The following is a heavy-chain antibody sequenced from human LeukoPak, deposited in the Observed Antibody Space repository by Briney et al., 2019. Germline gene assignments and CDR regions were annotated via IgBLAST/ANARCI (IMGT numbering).Heavy chain of an antibody. CDR3: ARDDGYYGSGSYYAIDY. CDR2: IIPIFGTA. V-gene: IGHV1-69*13. CDR1: GYTFTSYG. Sequence: GASVKVSCKASGYTFTSYGISWVRQAPGQGLEWMGGIIPIFGTANYAQKFQGRVTITADESTSTAYMELSSLRSEDTAVYYCARDDGYYGSGSYYAIDYWGQGTLVTVSS. J-gene: IGHJ4*02. D-gene: IGHD3-10*01.